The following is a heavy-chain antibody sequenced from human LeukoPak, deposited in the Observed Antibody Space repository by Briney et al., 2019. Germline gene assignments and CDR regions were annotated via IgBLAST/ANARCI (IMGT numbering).Heavy chain of an antibody. Sequence: GGSLRLSCAASGFTVSSSYMSWVRQAPGKGLEWVLLIYSGGSTYYAASVKGRFTISRDNSKNTLYLQMNSLRPEDTGVYYCANGCNYAYEYWGQGTLVTVSS. CDR3: ANGCNYAYEY. CDR2: IYSGGST. D-gene: IGHD5-18*01. V-gene: IGHV3-53*01. CDR1: GFTVSSSY. J-gene: IGHJ4*02.